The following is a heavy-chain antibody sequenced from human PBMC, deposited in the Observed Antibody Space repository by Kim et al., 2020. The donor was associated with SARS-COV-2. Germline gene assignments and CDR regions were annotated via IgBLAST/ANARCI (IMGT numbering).Heavy chain of an antibody. CDR2: IYYSGST. V-gene: IGHV4-30-4*01. J-gene: IGHJ5*02. D-gene: IGHD6-13*01. Sequence: SETLSLTCTVSGGSISSGDYYWSWIRQPPGKGLEWIGYIYYSGSTYYNPSLKSRVTISVDTSKNQFSLKLSSVTAADTAVYYCARGTGSSSWYVEGNWFDPWGQGTLVTVSS. CDR1: GGSISSGDYY. CDR3: ARGTGSSSWYVEGNWFDP.